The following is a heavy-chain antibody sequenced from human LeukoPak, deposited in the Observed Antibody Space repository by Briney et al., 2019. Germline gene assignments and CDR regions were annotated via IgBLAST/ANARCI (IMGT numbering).Heavy chain of an antibody. D-gene: IGHD1-1*01. V-gene: IGHV1-2*02. CDR2: INPNSGGT. CDR1: GYAFTGYY. CDR3: ARGNWNDDSFDY. Sequence: ASVKVSCKPSGYAFTGYYMHWVRQAPGQGLEWMGWINPNSGGTNYAQKFQGRVTMNRDTSISTAYMELSRLRSDDTAVYYCARGNWNDDSFDYWGQGTLVTVSS. J-gene: IGHJ4*02.